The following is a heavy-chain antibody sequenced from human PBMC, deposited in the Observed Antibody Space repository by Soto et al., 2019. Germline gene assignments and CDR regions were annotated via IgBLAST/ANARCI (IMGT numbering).Heavy chain of an antibody. J-gene: IGHJ4*02. CDR2: MKSKTDGGTT. Sequence: PGGSLRLSCAASEFTFTYAWMSWVRQAPGKGLEWVGRMKSKTDGGTTDYAAPVKGRFTISRDESQNTLYLQMNSLKTEDTAVYYCTSLYYGHWGQGTLVTVFS. D-gene: IGHD3-16*02. V-gene: IGHV3-15*01. CDR3: TSLYYGH. CDR1: EFTFTYAW.